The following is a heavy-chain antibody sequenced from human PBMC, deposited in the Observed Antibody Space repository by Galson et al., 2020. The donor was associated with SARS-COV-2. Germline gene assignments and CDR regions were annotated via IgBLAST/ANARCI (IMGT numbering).Heavy chain of an antibody. J-gene: IGHJ6*02. CDR3: ARGKNMWNSGMDV. D-gene: IGHD1-7*01. CDR2: ISGTGSTI. Sequence: GESLKISCISSGFSFDGNSINWVRQGPGRGLQWVSYISGTGSTIQYSDSVRGRFTISRDNAKKSVFLHLSSLRNEDTAVYYCARGKNMWNSGMDVWGPGTAVIVSS. CDR1: GFSFDGNS. V-gene: IGHV3-48*02.